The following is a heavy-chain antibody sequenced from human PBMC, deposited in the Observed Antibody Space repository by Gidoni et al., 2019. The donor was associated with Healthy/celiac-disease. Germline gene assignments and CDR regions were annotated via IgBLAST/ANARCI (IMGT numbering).Heavy chain of an antibody. J-gene: IGHJ4*02. CDR1: GFTFSSYA. CDR3: AGGWGGSGRTPVRY. CDR2: ISGSGGST. V-gene: IGHV3-23*01. D-gene: IGHD3-10*01. Sequence: EVQLLESGGGLVQPGGSLRLSCAASGFTFSSYAMSWVRQAPGKGLEWVSAISGSGGSTYYADSVKGRLTISRDNSKNTLYLQMNSLRAEDTAVYYCAGGWGGSGRTPVRYWGQGTLVTVSS.